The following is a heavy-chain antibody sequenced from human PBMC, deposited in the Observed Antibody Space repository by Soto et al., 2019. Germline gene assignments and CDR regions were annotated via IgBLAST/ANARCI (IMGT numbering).Heavy chain of an antibody. J-gene: IGHJ2*01. V-gene: IGHV3-48*03. Sequence: EVQLVESGGGLVQPGGSLRLSCAASGVSFNNYEMNWVRQAPGMGLEWISDISSSGTTIYYAASVKGRFTISRDNAKNSLYLQMNSLRADDTAVYYCARDKDRGISAWYFGLWGRGTLVTVSS. CDR1: GVSFNNYE. CDR2: ISSSGTTI. D-gene: IGHD2-15*01. CDR3: ARDKDRGISAWYFGL.